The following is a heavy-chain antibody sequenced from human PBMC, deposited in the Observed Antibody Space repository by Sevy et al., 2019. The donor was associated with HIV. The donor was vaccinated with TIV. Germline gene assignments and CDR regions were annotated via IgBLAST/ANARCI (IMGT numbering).Heavy chain of an antibody. CDR3: ARAHYYGSGGYYYGMDV. Sequence: ASVKVSCKASGGTFSSYAISWVRQAPGQGLEWMGGIIPIFGTANYAQKFQGRVTITADESTSTAYMELSSLRSEDTAVYYCARAHYYGSGGYYYGMDVWGQWTTVTVSS. V-gene: IGHV1-69*13. CDR2: IIPIFGTA. CDR1: GGTFSSYA. J-gene: IGHJ6*02. D-gene: IGHD3-10*01.